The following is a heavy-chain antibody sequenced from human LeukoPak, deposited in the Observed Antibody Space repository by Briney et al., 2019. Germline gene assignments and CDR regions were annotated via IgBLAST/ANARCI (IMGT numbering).Heavy chain of an antibody. CDR2: IIPIFGTA. Sequence: VKISCKVSGYTFTDYYMHWVQQAPGQGLEWMGRIIPIFGTANYAQKFQGRVTITTDESTSTAYMELSSLRSEDTAVYYCAMNEAYWGQGTLVTVSS. V-gene: IGHV1-69*13. J-gene: IGHJ4*02. CDR3: AMNEAY. CDR1: GYTFTDYY.